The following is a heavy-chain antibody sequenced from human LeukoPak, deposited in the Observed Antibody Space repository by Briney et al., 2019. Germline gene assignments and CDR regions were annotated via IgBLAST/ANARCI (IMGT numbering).Heavy chain of an antibody. CDR2: INSDGSST. V-gene: IGHV3-74*01. CDR1: GFTFSSYW. J-gene: IGHJ4*02. D-gene: IGHD3-22*01. Sequence: GGSLRLSCAASGFTFSSYWMHWVRQAPGKGLVWVSRINSDGSSTSYADSVKGRFTISRDNAKNTLYLQMNSLRAEDTAVYYCARDSTYYDTEYYFDYWGQGTLVTVSS. CDR3: ARDSTYYDTEYYFDY.